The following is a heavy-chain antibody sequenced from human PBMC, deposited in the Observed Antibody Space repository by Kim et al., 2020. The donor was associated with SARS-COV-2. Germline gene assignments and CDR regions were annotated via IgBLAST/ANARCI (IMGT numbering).Heavy chain of an antibody. V-gene: IGHV4-61*02. D-gene: IGHD2-21*02. CDR3: ARSGHCGGDCYFSGGGVDY. Sequence: SETLSLTCTVSGGSISSGSYYWSWIRQPAGKGLEWIGRIYTSGSTNYNPSLKSRVTISVDTSKNQFSLKLSSVTAADTAVYYCARSGHCGGDCYFSGGGVDYWGQGTLVTVSS. CDR1: GGSISSGSYY. J-gene: IGHJ4*02. CDR2: IYTSGST.